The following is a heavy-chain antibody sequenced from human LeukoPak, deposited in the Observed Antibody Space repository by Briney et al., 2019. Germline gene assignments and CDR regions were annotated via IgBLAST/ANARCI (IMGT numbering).Heavy chain of an antibody. CDR2: INTNTGNP. J-gene: IGHJ5*02. V-gene: IGHV7-4-1*02. CDR3: ARGRSSIVALNWFDP. D-gene: IGHD6-6*01. Sequence: ASVKGSCKASGFPLTSYGISWVRQAPGQGLEWMGWINTNTGNPTYAQGFTGRFVFSLDTSVSTAYLQISSLKAEDTAVYYCARGRSSIVALNWFDPWGQGTLVTVSS. CDR1: GFPLTSYG.